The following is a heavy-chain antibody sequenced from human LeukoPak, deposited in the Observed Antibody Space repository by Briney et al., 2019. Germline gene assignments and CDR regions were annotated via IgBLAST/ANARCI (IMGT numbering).Heavy chain of an antibody. J-gene: IGHJ4*02. CDR1: GGSISSYY. V-gene: IGHV4-4*07. CDR3: ARENSGSYREFDY. Sequence: PSETLSLTCTVSGGSISSYYWSWIRQPAGKGLEWIGRIYTSGSTNYNASLKSRVSISVDTSKNQFSLKLSSVTAADTAVFYCARENSGSYREFDYWGQGTLATVSS. D-gene: IGHD1-26*01. CDR2: IYTSGST.